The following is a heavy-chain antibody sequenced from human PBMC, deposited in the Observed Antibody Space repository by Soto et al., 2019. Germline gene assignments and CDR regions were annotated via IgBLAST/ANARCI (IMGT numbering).Heavy chain of an antibody. V-gene: IGHV1-18*04. CDR1: GYTFTSYG. J-gene: IGHJ6*02. CDR2: ISAKKGNT. D-gene: IGHD2-15*01. CDR3: AREILSPDFYFHGMDV. Sequence: ASVKVSCKASGYTFTSYGISWVRQAPGQGLEWMGWISAKKGNTKYAQKFQGRITMTTDTSTSTAYMELRSLRSDDTAVYYCAREILSPDFYFHGMDVWGQGTTVTVSS.